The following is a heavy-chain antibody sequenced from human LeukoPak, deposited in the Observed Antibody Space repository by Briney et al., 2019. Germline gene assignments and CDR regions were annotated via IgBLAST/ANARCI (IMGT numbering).Heavy chain of an antibody. Sequence: SETLSLTCTVSGGSISSSSYYWGWIRQPPGKGLEWIGYIYYSGSTNYNPSLKSRVTISVDTSKNQFSLKLSSVTAADTAVYYCAREKWLPAYYYYYGMDVWGQGTTVTVSS. CDR2: IYYSGST. CDR1: GGSISSSSYY. V-gene: IGHV4-61*01. CDR3: AREKWLPAYYYYYGMDV. D-gene: IGHD5-12*01. J-gene: IGHJ6*02.